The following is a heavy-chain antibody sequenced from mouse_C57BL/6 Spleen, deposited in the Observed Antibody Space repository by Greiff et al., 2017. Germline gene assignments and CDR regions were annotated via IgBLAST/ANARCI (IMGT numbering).Heavy chain of an antibody. Sequence: EVQLQQSGPVLVKPGASVKMSCKASGYTFTDYYMNWVKQSHGKSLEWIGVINPYNGGTSYNQKFKGKATLTVDKSSSTAYMELNSLTSEDSAVYYCAREENWVSPYWGQGTLVTVSA. V-gene: IGHV1-19*01. CDR1: GYTFTDYY. D-gene: IGHD4-1*01. J-gene: IGHJ3*01. CDR2: INPYNGGT. CDR3: AREENWVSPY.